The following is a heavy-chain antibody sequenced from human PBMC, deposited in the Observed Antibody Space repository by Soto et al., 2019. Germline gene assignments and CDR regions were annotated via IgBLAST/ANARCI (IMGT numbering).Heavy chain of an antibody. V-gene: IGHV3-53*01. Sequence: GGSLRLSCAASGFTFSDHQMNWVRQAPGRGLEWVSVIYSSGTTYYGDSVKGRVTISRDNSKNTLYLQMNSLRTEDTALYYCARAGSPFHSDSTGYWGFDYWGQGTLVTVSS. CDR2: IYSSGTT. J-gene: IGHJ4*02. CDR3: ARAGSPFHSDSTGYWGFDY. CDR1: GFTFSDHQ. D-gene: IGHD3-9*01.